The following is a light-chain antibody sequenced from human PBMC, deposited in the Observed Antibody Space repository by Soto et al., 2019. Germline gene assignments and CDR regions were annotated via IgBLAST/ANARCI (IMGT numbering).Light chain of an antibody. CDR2: KAS. V-gene: IGKV1-5*03. CDR3: QQYNSYPWT. Sequence: DIQMTQSPSTLSASVGDRVTITCRASQSISNWLAWYQQKPGKAPKLLIYKASSLESGVPSRFSGSASGTEFTLTISGLQPGDSATYYCQQYNSYPWTFGQGTKVDIK. CDR1: QSISNW. J-gene: IGKJ1*01.